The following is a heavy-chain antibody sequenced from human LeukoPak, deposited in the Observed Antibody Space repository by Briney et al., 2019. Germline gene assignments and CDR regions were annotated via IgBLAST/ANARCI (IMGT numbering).Heavy chain of an antibody. CDR2: INHSGST. CDR1: GGSFSGYY. Sequence: SETLSLTCAVYGGSFSGYYWSWIRQPPGKGLEWIGEINHSGSTNYNPSLKSRVTISVDTSKNQFSLKLSSVTAADAAVYYCAVRDYWGQGTLVTVSP. CDR3: AVRDY. V-gene: IGHV4-34*01. J-gene: IGHJ4*02.